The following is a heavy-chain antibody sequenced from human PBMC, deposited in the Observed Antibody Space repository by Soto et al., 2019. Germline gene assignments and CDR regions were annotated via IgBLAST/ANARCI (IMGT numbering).Heavy chain of an antibody. CDR3: AREPLERSGMDV. J-gene: IGHJ6*02. V-gene: IGHV1-69*08. CDR2: SIPILSIA. Sequence: QVQLVQSGAEVKKPGSSVKVTCKASGGTFSSYTISWVRQAPGQGLEWMGRSIPILSIANYAQKFQGRVTSTADKSTSTAYTDLSSLRSEDTGVYYCAREPLERSGMDVWGQGTTVTVSS. CDR1: GGTFSSYT.